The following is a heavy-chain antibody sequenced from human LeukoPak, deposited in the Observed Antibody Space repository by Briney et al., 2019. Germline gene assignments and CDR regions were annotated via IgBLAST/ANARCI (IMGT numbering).Heavy chain of an antibody. Sequence: ESGGSLRLSCAASGFTFSSYAMHWVGQAPGKGLEWVAVISYDGSNKYYADSVKGRFTISRDNSKNTLYLQMNSLRAEDTAVYYCARDRVIVGATSFDYWGQGTLVTVSS. V-gene: IGHV3-30-3*01. CDR2: ISYDGSNK. CDR3: ARDRVIVGATSFDY. D-gene: IGHD1-26*01. J-gene: IGHJ4*02. CDR1: GFTFSSYA.